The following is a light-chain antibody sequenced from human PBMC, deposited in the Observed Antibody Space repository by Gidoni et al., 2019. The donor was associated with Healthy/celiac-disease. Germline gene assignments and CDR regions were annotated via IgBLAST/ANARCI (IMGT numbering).Light chain of an antibody. CDR3: QQYNSSPWMYT. Sequence: DIQMTQSPSTLSASVGDRVTITCRASQSISSWLAWYQQKPGKAPKLLIYDASSLESGVPSRFSGSGSGTEFTLTISSLQPDDFATYYCQQYNSSPWMYTFGQGTKLEIK. CDR1: QSISSW. CDR2: DAS. V-gene: IGKV1-5*01. J-gene: IGKJ2*01.